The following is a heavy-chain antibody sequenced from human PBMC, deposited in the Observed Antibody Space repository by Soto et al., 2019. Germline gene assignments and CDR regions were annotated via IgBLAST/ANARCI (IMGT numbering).Heavy chain of an antibody. J-gene: IGHJ6*02. CDR2: INAGNGNT. CDR1: GYTLTSCA. Sequence: ASVKVSGIASGYTLTSCAMHWGRQAPGQRLEWMGWINAGNGNTKYSQKFHGRVTITRDTSASTAYMEMSSLRSEDTAVYYCARGGEYYDFWSGYYTSNYYYYGMDVWGQGTTVTVSS. V-gene: IGHV1-3*01. CDR3: ARGGEYYDFWSGYYTSNYYYYGMDV. D-gene: IGHD3-3*01.